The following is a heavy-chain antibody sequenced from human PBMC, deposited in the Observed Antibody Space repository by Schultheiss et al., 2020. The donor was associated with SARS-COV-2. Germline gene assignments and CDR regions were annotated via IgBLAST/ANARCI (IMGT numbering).Heavy chain of an antibody. CDR3: ARRNRRVYNYYGMDV. Sequence: GGSLRLSCAASGFTFDDYAMHWVRQAPGKGLVWVSRINSDGSSTSYADSVKGRFTISRDNAKNTLYLQMNSLRAEDTAVYYCARRNRRVYNYYGMDVWGQGTTVTVSS. V-gene: IGHV3-74*01. J-gene: IGHJ6*02. D-gene: IGHD2/OR15-2a*01. CDR1: GFTFDDYA. CDR2: INSDGSST.